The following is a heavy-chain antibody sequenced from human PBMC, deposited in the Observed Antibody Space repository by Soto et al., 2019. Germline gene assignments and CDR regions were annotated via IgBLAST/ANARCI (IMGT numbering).Heavy chain of an antibody. V-gene: IGHV1-58*01. Sequence: ASVKVSCKASGFTFTSSAVQWVRQARGQRLEWIGWIVVGSGNTNYAQKFQERVTITRDMSTSTAYMELSNLRSEDTAVYYCAADRYYDSSGYLYYDYWGQGTLVTVSS. D-gene: IGHD3-22*01. CDR3: AADRYYDSSGYLYYDY. CDR1: GFTFTSSA. CDR2: IVVGSGNT. J-gene: IGHJ4*02.